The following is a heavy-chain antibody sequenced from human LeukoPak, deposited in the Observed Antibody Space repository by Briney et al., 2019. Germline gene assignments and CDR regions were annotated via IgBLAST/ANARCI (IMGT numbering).Heavy chain of an antibody. CDR3: ARQFRSLGSFNWYFDL. D-gene: IGHD1-26*01. J-gene: IGHJ2*01. V-gene: IGHV4-39*01. CDR1: GGSISSSSYY. CDR2: IYYSGST. Sequence: PSETLSLTCSLSGGSISSSSYYWGWIRQPPGEGLEWLGRIYYSGSTDYNPSLKIRVTISVDTSKNQFSLKLSSVTAADTAVYYCARQFRSLGSFNWYFDLWGRGTLVTVSS.